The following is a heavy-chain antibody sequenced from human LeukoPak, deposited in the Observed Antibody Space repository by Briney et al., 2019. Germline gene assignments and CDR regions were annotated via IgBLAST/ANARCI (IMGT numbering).Heavy chain of an antibody. CDR3: ARGGPSLGVDY. V-gene: IGHV4-61*01. D-gene: IGHD5/OR15-5a*01. J-gene: IGHJ4*02. CDR2: ISYSGST. Sequence: SETQSLTCTVSGGSVSSGNYYWSWIRQPPGKGLEWIGYISYSGSTNYNPSLKSRVTISVDTFKNRFSLRLSSVTAADTAVYYCARGGPSLGVDYWGQGTLVTVSS. CDR1: GGSVSSGNYY.